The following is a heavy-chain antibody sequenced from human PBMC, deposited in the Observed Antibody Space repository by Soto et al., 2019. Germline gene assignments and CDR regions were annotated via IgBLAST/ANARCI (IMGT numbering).Heavy chain of an antibody. CDR2: IYYSGST. D-gene: IGHD6-13*01. CDR1: GGSVSSGSYY. Sequence: SETLSLTCTVSGGSVSSGSYYWSWIRQPPGKGLEWIGYIYYSGSTNYNPSLKSRVTISVDTSKNQFSLKLSSVTAADTAVYYCARFGGSSSWYGVGYYYYGMDVWGQGTTVTVSS. CDR3: ARFGGSSSWYGVGYYYYGMDV. J-gene: IGHJ6*02. V-gene: IGHV4-61*01.